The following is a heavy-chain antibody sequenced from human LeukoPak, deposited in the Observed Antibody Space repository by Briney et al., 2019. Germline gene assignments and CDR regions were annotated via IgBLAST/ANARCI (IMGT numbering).Heavy chain of an antibody. D-gene: IGHD3-22*01. CDR3: ARSSYLPYDSRENEYFQH. J-gene: IGHJ1*01. V-gene: IGHV3-21*01. CDR2: ISSSSSYI. CDR1: GFTFSSYS. Sequence: PGGSLRLSCAASGFTFSSYSMNWVRQAPGKGLEWVSSISSSSSYIYYADSVKGRFTISRDNAKNSLYLQMNSLRAEDTAVYYCARSSYLPYDSRENEYFQHWGQGTLVTVSS.